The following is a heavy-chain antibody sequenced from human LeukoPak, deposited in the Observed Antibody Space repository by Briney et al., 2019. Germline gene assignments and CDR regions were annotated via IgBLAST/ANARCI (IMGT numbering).Heavy chain of an antibody. CDR1: GFTFSSYA. Sequence: PGRSLSLSCAASGFTFSSYAMHWVRQAPGKGLEWVAVISYDGSNKYYADSVKGRFTISRDNSKNTLYLQMNSLRAEDTAVYYCARGEVQYCSGGSCYSLGFYYYYYGMDVWGQGTTVTVSS. V-gene: IGHV3-30-3*01. J-gene: IGHJ6*02. CDR2: ISYDGSNK. D-gene: IGHD2-15*01. CDR3: ARGEVQYCSGGSCYSLGFYYYYYGMDV.